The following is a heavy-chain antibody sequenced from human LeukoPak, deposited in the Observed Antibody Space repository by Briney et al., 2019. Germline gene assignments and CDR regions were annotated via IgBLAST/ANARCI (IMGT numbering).Heavy chain of an antibody. J-gene: IGHJ4*02. CDR3: AHTFLYSSSWHFDY. CDR2: IYWNDDK. Sequence: SGPTLANPTQTLTLTCTFSGFSLSTSGVGVGWIRQPPGKALEWLALIYWNDDKRYSPSLKSRLTITKDTSKNQVVLTMTNMDPVDTATYYCAHTFLYSSSWHFDYWGQGTLVTVSS. V-gene: IGHV2-5*01. CDR1: GFSLSTSGVG. D-gene: IGHD6-13*01.